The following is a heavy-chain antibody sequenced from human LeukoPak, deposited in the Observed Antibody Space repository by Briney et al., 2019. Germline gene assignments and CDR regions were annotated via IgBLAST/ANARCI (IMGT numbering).Heavy chain of an antibody. CDR2: INHSGST. CDR1: GGSFSGYY. J-gene: IGHJ4*02. Sequence: SETLSLTCAVYGGSFSGYYWSWIRQPPGRGLEWIGEINHSGSTNYNPSLKSRVTISVDTSRNQFSLKLNSVTAADTALYYCARHQRTIGTTGGAFDYWGQGTLVTVSS. CDR3: ARHQRTIGTTGGAFDY. V-gene: IGHV4-34*01. D-gene: IGHD1-1*01.